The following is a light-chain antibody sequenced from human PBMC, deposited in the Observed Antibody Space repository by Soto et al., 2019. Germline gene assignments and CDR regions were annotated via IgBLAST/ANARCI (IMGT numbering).Light chain of an antibody. CDR3: QHYGSSPIT. Sequence: EIVLTQSPGTLSLSPGERATLSCRASQSVSSSSLAWYQQQPGQAPRLLIYGASSRATGIPDRFSGSGCGTDFTLTISSLEPEDFAEYYCQHYGSSPITFGQGTRLEIK. J-gene: IGKJ5*01. CDR1: QSVSSSS. V-gene: IGKV3-20*01. CDR2: GAS.